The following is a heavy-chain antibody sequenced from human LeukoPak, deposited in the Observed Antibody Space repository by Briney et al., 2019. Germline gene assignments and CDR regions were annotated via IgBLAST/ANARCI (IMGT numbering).Heavy chain of an antibody. J-gene: IGHJ4*02. V-gene: IGHV3-20*04. D-gene: IGHD5-18*01. CDR1: GFTFDDYG. CDR2: ISWNSGSI. CDR3: AKGHTYGLGESYLDF. Sequence: GGSLRLSCAASGFTFDDYGMSWVRQAPGKGLEWVSAISWNSGSIGYADSVKGRFTISRDNGKNSLYLQMNSLRTEDTALYYCAKGHTYGLGESYLDFWGQGTLVSVSS.